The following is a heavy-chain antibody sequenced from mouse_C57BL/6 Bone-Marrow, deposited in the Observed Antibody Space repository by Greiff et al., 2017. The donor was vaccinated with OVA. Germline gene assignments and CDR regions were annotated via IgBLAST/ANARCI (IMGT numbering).Heavy chain of an antibody. CDR3: ARGRSYCDSSGPYFDV. CDR1: GYTFTNYW. J-gene: IGHJ1*03. CDR2: IYPGGGYT. D-gene: IGHD1-1*01. Sequence: VQLQQSGAELVRPGTSVKMSCKASGYTFTNYWIGWAKQRPGHGLEWIGDIYPGGGYTNYNEKFKGKATLTADKSSSAAYMQFRSLTTEDSAIYYCARGRSYCDSSGPYFDVWGTGTTVTVSS. V-gene: IGHV1-63*01.